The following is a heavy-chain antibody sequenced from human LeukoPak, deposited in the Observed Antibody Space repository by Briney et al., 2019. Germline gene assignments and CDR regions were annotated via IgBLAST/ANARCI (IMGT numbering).Heavy chain of an antibody. V-gene: IGHV4-4*02. CDR1: GGSISNITNSNW. J-gene: IGHJ4*02. CDR2: IYHSGST. CDR3: ARYSCGSACTHFDY. Sequence: PSGTLSLTCAVSGGSISNITNSNWWSWVRQPPGKGLEWIGEIYHSGSTNYNPSLKSRVTISVDKSKNQFSLKLSSVTAADTAVYYCARYSCGSACTHFDYWGQGIRVTVSS. D-gene: IGHD2-21*02.